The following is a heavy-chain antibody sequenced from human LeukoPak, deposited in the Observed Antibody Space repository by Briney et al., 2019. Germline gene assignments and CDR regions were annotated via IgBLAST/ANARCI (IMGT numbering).Heavy chain of an antibody. J-gene: IGHJ4*02. CDR3: ARQVFGQGHFDY. Sequence: SETLSLTCTVSGGSIGSSTYYWAWIRQPPGKGPEWIGTFYYSGTTYYNPSLKSRVTISVDTSKNQFSLKLSSVTAADTAVYYCARQVFGQGHFDYWGQGTLVTVSS. V-gene: IGHV4-39*01. CDR1: GGSIGSSTYY. D-gene: IGHD3-10*01. CDR2: FYYSGTT.